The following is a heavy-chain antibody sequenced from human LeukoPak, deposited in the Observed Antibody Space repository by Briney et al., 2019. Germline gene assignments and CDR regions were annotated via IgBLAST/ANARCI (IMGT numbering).Heavy chain of an antibody. CDR2: IQDDGITK. V-gene: IGHV3-33*08. CDR1: VFTFSSYG. D-gene: IGHD5-12*01. Sequence: GVSLRLSCAASVFTFSSYGMQWVPEAPAKGLVCVVDIQDDGITKHYADSVKGRFTISRDNSKNTLYLQMNSLRAEDTAVYYCARGKASGGYSGYGLDAFDIWGQGTMVTVSS. CDR3: ARGKASGGYSGYGLDAFDI. J-gene: IGHJ3*02.